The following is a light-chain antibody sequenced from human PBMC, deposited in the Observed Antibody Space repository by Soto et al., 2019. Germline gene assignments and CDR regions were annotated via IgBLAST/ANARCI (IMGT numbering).Light chain of an antibody. CDR1: SSDVGNYNY. CDR3: TSPTPGSLYV. Sequence: QSALTQPASVPGSPGQSITISCTGTSSDVGNYNYVSWYQQYPGRVPKLLIYMVSNRPSGVSNRFSGSKSGNTASLTISGLQAEDEADYFCTSPTPGSLYVFGTGTKVTVL. CDR2: MVS. V-gene: IGLV2-14*01. J-gene: IGLJ1*01.